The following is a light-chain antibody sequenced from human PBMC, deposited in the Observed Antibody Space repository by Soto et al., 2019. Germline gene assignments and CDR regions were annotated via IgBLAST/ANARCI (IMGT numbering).Light chain of an antibody. CDR3: CSYAGSSTHYV. CDR1: SSDVGNYDL. J-gene: IGLJ1*01. CDR2: EDT. V-gene: IGLV2-23*01. Sequence: QSALTQPASVSGSPGQSITISCTGTSSDVGNYDLVSWYQQHPGRAPKLMIYEDTKRPSGVSNRFSASKSGNTASLTVSGLQPEDEVDYYCCSYAGSSTHYVFGTGTKVTVL.